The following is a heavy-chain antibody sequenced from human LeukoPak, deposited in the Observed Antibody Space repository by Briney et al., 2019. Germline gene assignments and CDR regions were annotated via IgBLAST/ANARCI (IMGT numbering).Heavy chain of an antibody. CDR3: AKHTLAGARNAFDI. Sequence: SETLSLTCNVSGGSISSYYWSWIRQPPGKGLEWIGYTYTTGNTNYNPSLKSRVTMSVDTSKNQFSLKLSSVTAADTAVYYCAKHTLAGARNAFDIWGQGTMVTVSS. V-gene: IGHV4-4*09. D-gene: IGHD1-26*01. CDR1: GGSISSYY. J-gene: IGHJ3*02. CDR2: TYTTGNT.